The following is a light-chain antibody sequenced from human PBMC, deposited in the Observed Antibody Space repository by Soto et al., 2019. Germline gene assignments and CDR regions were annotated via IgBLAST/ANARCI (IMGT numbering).Light chain of an antibody. Sequence: VLTQPPSVSGAPGQRVTISCTGSSSNIGAGYDVHWYQQLPGTAPKLLIYGNSNRPSGVPDRFSGSKSGTSASLAITGLQAEDEADYYCQSYDSSLSGPCVFGTGTKVTVL. CDR3: QSYDSSLSGPCV. J-gene: IGLJ1*01. CDR2: GNS. V-gene: IGLV1-40*01. CDR1: SSNIGAGYD.